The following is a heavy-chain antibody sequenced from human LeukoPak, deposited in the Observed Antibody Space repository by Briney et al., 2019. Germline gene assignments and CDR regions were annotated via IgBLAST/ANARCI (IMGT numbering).Heavy chain of an antibody. D-gene: IGHD6-19*01. V-gene: IGHV3-7*04. CDR3: ARAYSSGWYGPHTNGMDV. J-gene: IGHJ6*02. CDR1: GFTFSSYW. CDR2: IKQDGSEK. Sequence: GGSLRLSCAASGFTFSSYWMSWVRQAPGKGLEGVANIKQDGSEKYYVDSVKGRFTISRDNAKNSLYLQMNSLRAEDTAVYYCARAYSSGWYGPHTNGMDVWGQGTTVTVSS.